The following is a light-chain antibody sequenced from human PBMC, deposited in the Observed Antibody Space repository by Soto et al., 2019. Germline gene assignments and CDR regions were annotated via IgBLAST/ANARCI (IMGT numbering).Light chain of an antibody. CDR3: GAWDSSLLRVV. Sequence: QSVLMQPPSVSAAPGQMLTISCSGSSSNIGNNYVSWYQQLPGTAPKLLISYNNQRPSGTPDRFSGSKSGTSATLDITGLQTGDEADYFCGAWDSSLLRVVFGGGTKLTVL. J-gene: IGLJ2*01. CDR2: YNN. V-gene: IGLV1-51*01. CDR1: SSNIGNNY.